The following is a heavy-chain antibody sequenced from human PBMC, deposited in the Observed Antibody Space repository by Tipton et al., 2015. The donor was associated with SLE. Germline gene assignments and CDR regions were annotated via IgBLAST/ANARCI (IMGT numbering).Heavy chain of an antibody. CDR1: GFMFSNYG. J-gene: IGHJ4*02. D-gene: IGHD2-2*01. CDR3: AKDSPPVEYSSMYYFDY. CDR2: ISASGGRT. V-gene: IGHV3-23*01. Sequence: SLRLSCAASGFMFSNYGMNWVRQAPGKGLEWVSSISASGGRTYYADSVKGRFTISRDNSKNTLFLQMNSLRAEDTAVYYCAKDSPPVEYSSMYYFDYWGQGTLVTVSS.